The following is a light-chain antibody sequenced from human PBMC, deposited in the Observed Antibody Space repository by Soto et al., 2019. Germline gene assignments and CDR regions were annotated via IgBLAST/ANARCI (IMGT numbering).Light chain of an antibody. CDR2: GAS. J-gene: IGKJ1*01. CDR1: QSVSSSY. CDR3: QQHVCSPPSLT. V-gene: IGKV3-20*01. Sequence: ETVLTQSPGTLSLSPGERATLFCRASQSVSSSYLAWYQQKPGQAPRLLIYGASSRATGIPDRFSGSGSGTDFTLTITRLEPEYFAVYYCQQHVCSPPSLTFGQGTKVEIK.